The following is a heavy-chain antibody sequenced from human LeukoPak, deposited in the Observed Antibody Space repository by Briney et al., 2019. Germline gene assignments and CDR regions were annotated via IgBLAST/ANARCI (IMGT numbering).Heavy chain of an antibody. CDR1: GGSISSGSYY. CDR3: ARGMGQRLGY. V-gene: IGHV4-61*02. D-gene: IGHD6-25*01. J-gene: IGHJ4*02. Sequence: PSQTLSLTCTVSGGSISSGSYYWSWIRQPAGKGLEWIGRIYTSGSTNYNPSLKSRVTISVDTSKNQFSLKLSSVTAADTAVYYCARGMGQRLGYWGQGTLVTVSS. CDR2: IYTSGST.